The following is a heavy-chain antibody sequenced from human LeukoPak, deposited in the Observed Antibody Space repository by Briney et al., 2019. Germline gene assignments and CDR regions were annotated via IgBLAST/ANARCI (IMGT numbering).Heavy chain of an antibody. V-gene: IGHV3-23*01. D-gene: IGHD1-14*01. CDR3: AKTLARHGTFDY. CDR2: INGSGAST. Sequence: GGSLRLSCAASGFTFSSYAMSWVRQAPGRGLEWVSAINGSGASTYYADSVKGRFTISRDNSKNTLSLQMSSLTAEDTAVYYCAKTLARHGTFDYWGQGTLVTVSS. J-gene: IGHJ4*02. CDR1: GFTFSSYA.